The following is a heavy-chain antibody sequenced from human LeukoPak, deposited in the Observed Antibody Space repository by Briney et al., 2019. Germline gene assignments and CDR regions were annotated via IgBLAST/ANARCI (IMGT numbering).Heavy chain of an antibody. CDR1: GGSISSSNW. CDR2: IYHSGST. J-gene: IGHJ4*02. V-gene: IGHV4-4*02. CDR3: GGGDMGYFDY. D-gene: IGHD4-17*01. Sequence: SETLSLTCAVSGGSISSSNWWSWVRQPPGKGLEWIGEIYHSGSTNYNPSLKSRVTISVDTSKNQFSLKLSSVTAADTAVYYCGGGDMGYFDYWGQGTLVTVSS.